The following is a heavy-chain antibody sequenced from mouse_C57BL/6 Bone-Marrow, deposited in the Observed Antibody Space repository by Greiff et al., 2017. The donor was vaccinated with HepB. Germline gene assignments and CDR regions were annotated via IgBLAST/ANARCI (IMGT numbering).Heavy chain of an antibody. Sequence: VQLKESGPELVRPGVSVKISCKGSGYTFTDYAMHWVKQSHAKSLEWIGVISTYYGDASYNQKFKDKATMTVDKSSSTAYMELAKLTSEDSAVYYCASRRRDDGYFVFDYWGQGTTLTVSS. D-gene: IGHD2-3*01. CDR2: ISTYYGDA. CDR1: GYTFTDYA. CDR3: ASRRRDDGYFVFDY. V-gene: IGHV1-67*01. J-gene: IGHJ2*01.